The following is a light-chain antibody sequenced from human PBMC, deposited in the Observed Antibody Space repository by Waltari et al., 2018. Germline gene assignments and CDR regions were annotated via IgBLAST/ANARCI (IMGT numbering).Light chain of an antibody. V-gene: IGLV2-11*01. CDR3: CSYAGHFTWV. Sequence: QSALTQPPSVSGSPGQSVTISCIGTDSDIGDTTYVSWYHQHPGQAPKPTIFDVNARPSGVPDRFSGSKSGNTASLTISGLQFEDESDYVCCSYAGHFTWVFGGGTKLTVL. J-gene: IGLJ3*02. CDR2: DVN. CDR1: DSDIGDTTY.